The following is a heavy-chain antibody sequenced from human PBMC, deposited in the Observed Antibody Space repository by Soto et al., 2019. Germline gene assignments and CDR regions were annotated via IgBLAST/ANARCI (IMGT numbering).Heavy chain of an antibody. Sequence: GGSLRLSCAASGFTFRSYAMSWVRQAPGKGLEWVSAISGSGGSTYYADSVKGRFTISRDNSKNTLYLQMNSLRAEDTATYYCARIPAGTSFLYYFDYWGQETLVTVS. CDR3: ARIPAGTSFLYYFDY. V-gene: IGHV3-23*01. CDR2: ISGSGGST. CDR1: GFTFRSYA. J-gene: IGHJ4*02. D-gene: IGHD6-19*01.